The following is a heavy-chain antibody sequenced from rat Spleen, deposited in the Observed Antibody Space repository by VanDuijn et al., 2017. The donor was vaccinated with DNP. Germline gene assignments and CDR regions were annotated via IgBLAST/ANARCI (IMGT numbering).Heavy chain of an antibody. CDR2: IWNTGGT. J-gene: IGHJ4*01. Sequence: QVQLKESGPGLVQPSQTLSLTCTVAGFSLTSYNVHWVRQPPGKGLEWMGVIWNTGGTRYNSALKSRLSISKDTSKSQVFLKMNSLQTEDTATYYCARDGNDGYLYYAMDAWGQGTSVTVSS. CDR3: ARDGNDGYLYYAMDA. CDR1: GFSLTSYN. V-gene: IGHV2-41*01. D-gene: IGHD1-12*03.